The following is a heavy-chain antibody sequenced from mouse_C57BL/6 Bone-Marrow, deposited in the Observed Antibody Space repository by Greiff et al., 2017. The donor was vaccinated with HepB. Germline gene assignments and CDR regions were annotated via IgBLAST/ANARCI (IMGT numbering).Heavy chain of an antibody. CDR2: IYPGDGDT. V-gene: IGHV1-82*01. J-gene: IGHJ2*01. D-gene: IGHD1-1*01. CDR1: GYAFSSSW. Sequence: VQLQQSGPELVKPGASVKISCKASGYAFSSSWMNWVKQRPGKGLEWIGRIYPGDGDTNYNGKFKGKATLTADKSSSTAYMQLSSLTSEDSAVYCCARYYGSSFDYWGQGTTLTVSS. CDR3: ARYYGSSFDY.